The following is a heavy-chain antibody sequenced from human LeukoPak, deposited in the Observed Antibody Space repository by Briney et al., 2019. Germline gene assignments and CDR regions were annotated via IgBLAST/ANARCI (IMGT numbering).Heavy chain of an antibody. V-gene: IGHV4-59*12. J-gene: IGHJ6*02. Sequence: SETLSLTCTVSGGSISSYYWSWIRQPPGEGLEWIGYIYYSGSTNYNPSLKSRVTISVDTSKNQFSLKLSSVTAADTAVYYCARLGYCTNGVCYTVRLDVWGQGTTVTVSS. D-gene: IGHD2-8*01. CDR1: GGSISSYY. CDR2: IYYSGST. CDR3: ARLGYCTNGVCYTVRLDV.